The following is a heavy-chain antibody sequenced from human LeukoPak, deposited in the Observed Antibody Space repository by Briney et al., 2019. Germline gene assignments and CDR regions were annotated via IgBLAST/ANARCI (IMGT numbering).Heavy chain of an antibody. D-gene: IGHD4-23*01. CDR1: GGTFSSYA. V-gene: IGHV1-69*13. CDR3: ARVPSGYGGNEVFDY. CDR2: IIPIFGTA. Sequence: SVKVSCKASGGTFSSYAISWVRQAPGQGLEWMGGIIPIFGTANYAQKFQGRVTITADESTSTAYVELSSLRSEDTAVYYCARVPSGYGGNEVFDYWGQGTLVTVSS. J-gene: IGHJ4*02.